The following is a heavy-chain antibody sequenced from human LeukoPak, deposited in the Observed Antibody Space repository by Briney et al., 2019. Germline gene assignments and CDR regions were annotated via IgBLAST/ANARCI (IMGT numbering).Heavy chain of an antibody. CDR2: FYHSAST. J-gene: IGHJ4*02. Sequence: TSETLSLTCSVSGGSITSYYWSWIRQPPGKGLEWIGYFYHSASTNYNPSLKSRVTISVDTSKNHFSLKLSSVTAADTAVYYCARGQWLPVFDFWGQGTLVTVSS. CDR3: ARGQWLPVFDF. CDR1: GGSITSYY. V-gene: IGHV4-59*01. D-gene: IGHD3-22*01.